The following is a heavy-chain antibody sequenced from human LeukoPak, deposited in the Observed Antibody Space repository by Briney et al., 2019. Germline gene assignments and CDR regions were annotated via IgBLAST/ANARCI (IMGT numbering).Heavy chain of an antibody. V-gene: IGHV4-39*01. Sequence: SETLSLTCTVSGGSISSSNYYYGWVRQPPGKGLEWIDSTYYGGSTHYNPSLQSRVTVSVDTSKNQFSLKLTSVTAADTAVYFCARHGDRGDTINGFDRWGQGTLVTVSS. CDR3: ARHGDRGDTINGFDR. CDR1: GGSISSSNYY. D-gene: IGHD5-18*01. J-gene: IGHJ5*02. CDR2: TYYGGST.